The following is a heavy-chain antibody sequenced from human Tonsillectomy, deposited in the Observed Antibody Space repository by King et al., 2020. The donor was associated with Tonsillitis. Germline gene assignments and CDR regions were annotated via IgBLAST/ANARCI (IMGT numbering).Heavy chain of an antibody. D-gene: IGHD5-24*01. J-gene: IGHJ4*02. Sequence: VQLQESGPGLVKPSETLSLTCTVSGGSISNYYWNWIRQPPGKGLEWIGYIYYSGSTNYNPSLKSRVTITVDTSKNQFSLKVTSVTAADTAVYYCARYRDGYNSYYFEYWGQGTLVTVSS. CDR3: ARYRDGYNSYYFEY. V-gene: IGHV4-59*01. CDR2: IYYSGST. CDR1: GGSISNYY.